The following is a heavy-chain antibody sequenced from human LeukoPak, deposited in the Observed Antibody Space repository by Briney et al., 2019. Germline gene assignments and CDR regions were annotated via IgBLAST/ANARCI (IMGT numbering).Heavy chain of an antibody. CDR1: GGSISSYY. CDR2: IYYSGST. J-gene: IGHJ4*02. D-gene: IGHD3-16*01. V-gene: IGHV4-59*01. CDR3: ARDRLGGTAQDY. Sequence: SETLSLTCTVSGGSISSYYWSWTRQPPGKGLEWIGYIYYSGSTNYNPSLKSRVTISVDTSKNQFSLKLSSVTAADTAVYYCARDRLGGTAQDYWGQGTLVTVSS.